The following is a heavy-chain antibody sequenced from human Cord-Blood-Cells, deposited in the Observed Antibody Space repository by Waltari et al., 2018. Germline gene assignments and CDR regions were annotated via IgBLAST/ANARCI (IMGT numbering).Heavy chain of an antibody. Sequence: QVQLVESGGGVVKPGRSLRLTCAACGFSFSSYGMQWVLQAPGTGLESVAVIWYDGSNKYYADSVKGRFTISRDNSKNTLYLQMNSLRAEDTAVYYWARDATQSLDYWGQGTLVTVSS. J-gene: IGHJ4*02. CDR1: GFSFSSYG. CDR2: IWYDGSNK. V-gene: IGHV3-33*01. CDR3: ARDATQSLDY.